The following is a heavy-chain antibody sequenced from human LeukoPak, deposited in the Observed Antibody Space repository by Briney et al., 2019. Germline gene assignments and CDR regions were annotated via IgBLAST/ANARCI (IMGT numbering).Heavy chain of an antibody. CDR1: GGSVSSYY. J-gene: IGHJ5*02. Sequence: SETLSLTCSVSGGSVSSYYWSWIRQPPGKGLEWIGNIYYSGSTHYNPSLKSRVTISVDTSKNHFSLKVSSVSAADTAVYYCARDWGRYSGYDYNWFDPWGQGTLVTVSS. D-gene: IGHD5-12*01. V-gene: IGHV4-59*02. CDR2: IYYSGST. CDR3: ARDWGRYSGYDYNWFDP.